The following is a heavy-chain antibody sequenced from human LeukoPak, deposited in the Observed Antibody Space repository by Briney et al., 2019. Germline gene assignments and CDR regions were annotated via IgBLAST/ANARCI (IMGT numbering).Heavy chain of an antibody. J-gene: IGHJ3*02. Sequence: GESLKISCKGSGYSFTSYWIGWVRQMPEKGLEWMGIIYPGDSDTRYSPSFQGQVTISADKSISTACLQWSSLKASDTAMYYCARQDDQDAFDIWGQGTMVTVSS. CDR2: IYPGDSDT. V-gene: IGHV5-51*01. CDR1: GYSFTSYW. CDR3: ARQDDQDAFDI. D-gene: IGHD3-3*01.